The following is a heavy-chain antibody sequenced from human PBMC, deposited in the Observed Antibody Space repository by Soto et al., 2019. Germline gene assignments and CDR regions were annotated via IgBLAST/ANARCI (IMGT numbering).Heavy chain of an antibody. CDR3: ARDPGYCSGGICYRYMDV. Sequence: EMQLVESGGGLVNPGGSLRLSCAASGLIVNNNYMNWVRQAPGKGLEWVSVIHSGNSASYADSVMGRFTISRHNSKNMVYLQMNSLRAVDTAVYYCARDPGYCSGGICYRYMDVWGKGTTVTVSS. J-gene: IGHJ6*03. D-gene: IGHD2-15*01. CDR2: IHSGNSA. V-gene: IGHV3-53*04. CDR1: GLIVNNNY.